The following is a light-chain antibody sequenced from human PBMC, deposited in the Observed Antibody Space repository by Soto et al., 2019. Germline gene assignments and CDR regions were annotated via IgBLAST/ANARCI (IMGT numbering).Light chain of an antibody. CDR1: QSLVDSDGNTF. Sequence: DVVLTQSPLSLPVTLGQPASISCRSSQSLVDSDGNTFLAWLQQRPGQSPRRLIYRVSTRDSGVPDRFSGSVSGTTFTLKISRVEVEDVGVYYCMQGTAVWTFGQGTKVEIK. CDR2: RVS. J-gene: IGKJ1*01. V-gene: IGKV2-30*01. CDR3: MQGTAVWT.